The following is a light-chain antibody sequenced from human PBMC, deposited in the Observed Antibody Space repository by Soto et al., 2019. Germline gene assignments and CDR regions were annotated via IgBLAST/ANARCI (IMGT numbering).Light chain of an antibody. V-gene: IGKV1-39*01. CDR1: QSISSY. Sequence: DIQMTQSPSSLSAFVGDRVTITCRASQSISSYLNWYQQKPGKAPNLLISAASSFESGVPPRFSGSGSGTDFTLTIVSLQPEDFATYYCQQSHSIPWTFGQGTKVELK. CDR2: AAS. J-gene: IGKJ1*01. CDR3: QQSHSIPWT.